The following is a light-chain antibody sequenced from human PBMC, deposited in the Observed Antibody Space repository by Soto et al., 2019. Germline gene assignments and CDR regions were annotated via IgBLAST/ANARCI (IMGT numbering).Light chain of an antibody. CDR1: SSDVGGYNY. J-gene: IGLJ1*01. Sequence: QSALTQPASVSGSPGQSITISFTGTSSDVGGYNYVSWYQQHPGKSPKLMVYEVSNRPSGVSNRFSGSKSANTASLTISGHQAEDEADYYCRSFTTSSTYVFGPGTKLTGL. CDR3: RSFTTSSTYV. V-gene: IGLV2-14*01. CDR2: EVS.